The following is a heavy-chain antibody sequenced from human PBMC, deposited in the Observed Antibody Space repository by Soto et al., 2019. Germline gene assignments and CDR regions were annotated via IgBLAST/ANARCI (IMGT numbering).Heavy chain of an antibody. CDR3: ARAAQLSDSSGHDEFGFDI. CDR2: VYGGDST. D-gene: IGHD3-22*01. J-gene: IGHJ3*02. Sequence: EGSLRLSCAASGCTVSSNYMTWVRQAPGKGKEWVSIVYGGDSTYYADSVKGRFTMSRDNSKNTLFLQMSSLRAEDTAVYYWARAAQLSDSSGHDEFGFDIWG. CDR1: GCTVSSNY. V-gene: IGHV3-53*01.